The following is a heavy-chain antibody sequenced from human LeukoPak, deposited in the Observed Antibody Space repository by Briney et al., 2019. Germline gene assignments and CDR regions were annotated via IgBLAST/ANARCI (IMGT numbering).Heavy chain of an antibody. Sequence: GGSLRLSCAASGFTFSSYEMNWVRQAPGKGLEWVSYISSSGSTIYYADSVKGRFTIPRDNAKNSLYLQMNSLRAEDTAVYYCAREGASLGYYFDYWGQGTLVTVSS. CDR3: AREGASLGYYFDY. CDR1: GFTFSSYE. D-gene: IGHD4/OR15-4a*01. V-gene: IGHV3-48*03. J-gene: IGHJ4*02. CDR2: ISSSGSTI.